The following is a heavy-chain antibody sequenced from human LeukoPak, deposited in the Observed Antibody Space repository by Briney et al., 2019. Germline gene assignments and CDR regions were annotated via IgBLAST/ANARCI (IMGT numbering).Heavy chain of an antibody. CDR3: ARDYGVAEGY. V-gene: IGHV3-21*04. CDR1: GFTFSSYS. D-gene: IGHD6-19*01. CDR2: ISSSSSYI. J-gene: IGHJ4*02. Sequence: AGGSLRLSCAASGFTFSSYSMNWVRQAPGKGLEWVSSISSSSSYIYYADSVKGRFTVSRDNSKNTLYLQMNSLRVEDTAVYYCARDYGVAEGYWGQGTLVTVSS.